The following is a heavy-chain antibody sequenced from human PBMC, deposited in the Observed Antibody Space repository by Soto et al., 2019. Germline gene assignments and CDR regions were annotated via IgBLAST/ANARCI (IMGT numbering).Heavy chain of an antibody. J-gene: IGHJ6*02. CDR1: GFTFSSYG. CDR2: VWYDGTNK. Sequence: QVQLVESAGGVVQPGRSLRLSCAASGFTFSSYGMHWVRQAPGKGLEWVAVVWYDGTNKYYADSVKGRFTISRDNSKNTLYLQMSSLRAEDTAVYYCARGGYSGSYYGMDVWGQGTTVTVSS. CDR3: ARGGYSGSYYGMDV. V-gene: IGHV3-33*01. D-gene: IGHD1-26*01.